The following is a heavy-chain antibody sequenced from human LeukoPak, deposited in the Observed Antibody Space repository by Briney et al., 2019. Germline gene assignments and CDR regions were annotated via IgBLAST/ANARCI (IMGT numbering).Heavy chain of an antibody. D-gene: IGHD3-22*01. V-gene: IGHV3-9*01. J-gene: IGHJ4*02. CDR3: ARHYYDTSGYYGRDYFDY. CDR1: GFTFDDYA. Sequence: SLRLSCAASGFTFDDYAMHWVRQAPGKGLEWVSGISWNSGSIGYADSVKGRFTISRDNAKNSLYLQMNSLRAEDTAVYYCARHYYDTSGYYGRDYFDYWGQGTLVTVSS. CDR2: ISWNSGSI.